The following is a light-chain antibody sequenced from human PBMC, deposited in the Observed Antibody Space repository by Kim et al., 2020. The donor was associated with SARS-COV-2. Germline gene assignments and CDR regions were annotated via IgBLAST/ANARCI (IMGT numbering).Light chain of an antibody. Sequence: SSELTQDPAVSAALGQTVRITCHGASLSIYVATWYQQKPGDAPVVVIYGRNNRPTGIPDRFSGSSTGNTASLTITGTQAEDEAVYSCQSRDTGGGQYVFGTGTKVTVL. CDR1: SLSIYV. CDR2: GRN. J-gene: IGLJ1*01. V-gene: IGLV3-19*01. CDR3: QSRDTGGGQYV.